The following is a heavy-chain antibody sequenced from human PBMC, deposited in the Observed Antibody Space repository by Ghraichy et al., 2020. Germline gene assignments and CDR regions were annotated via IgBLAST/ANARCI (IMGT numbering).Heavy chain of an antibody. CDR1: GGSFSGYY. V-gene: IGHV4-34*01. J-gene: IGHJ3*02. CDR2: INHSGST. Sequence: SETLSLTCAVYGGSFSGYYWSWIRQPPGKGLEWIGEINHSGSTNYNPSLKSRVTISVDTSKNQLSLKLSSVTAADTAVYYCARGVRLVGAIIWKNAFDIWGQGTMVTVSS. D-gene: IGHD1-26*01. CDR3: ARGVRLVGAIIWKNAFDI.